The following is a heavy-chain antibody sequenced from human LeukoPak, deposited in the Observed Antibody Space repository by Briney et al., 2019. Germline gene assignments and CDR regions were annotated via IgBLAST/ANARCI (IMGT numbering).Heavy chain of an antibody. J-gene: IGHJ6*02. Sequence: GGSLRLSCVASGFSFSDHYMEWVRQAPGKGLEWVGRIRNKANGNTMEYAASVKGRFIISRDDSSNSVYLHMNSLQIEDTAVYYCTTDRGYCSSTSCRHYYYYGMDVWGQGTTVTVSS. CDR2: IRNKANGNTM. V-gene: IGHV3-72*01. CDR1: GFSFSDHY. CDR3: TTDRGYCSSTSCRHYYYYGMDV. D-gene: IGHD2-2*01.